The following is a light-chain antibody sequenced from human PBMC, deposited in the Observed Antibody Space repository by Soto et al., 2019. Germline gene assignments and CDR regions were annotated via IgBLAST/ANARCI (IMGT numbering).Light chain of an antibody. CDR2: GAS. Sequence: EIVLTQSPGTLSLSPGEGATLSCRASQSVSSRNLAWFRQKPGQAPRLLIYGASNRAPGIADRFSGSGSGTDFILTVNRVEPEHIAVYYCQEYGDSPPAYTFGQGTKLHIK. CDR1: QSVSSRN. CDR3: QEYGDSPPAYT. V-gene: IGKV3-20*01. J-gene: IGKJ2*01.